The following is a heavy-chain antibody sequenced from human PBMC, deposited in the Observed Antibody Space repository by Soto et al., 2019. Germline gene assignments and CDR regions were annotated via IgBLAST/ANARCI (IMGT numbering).Heavy chain of an antibody. CDR3: ARVPLYGGNSNY. CDR2: IYYSGST. J-gene: IGHJ4*02. V-gene: IGHV4-31*03. D-gene: IGHD4-17*01. Sequence: PSETLSLTCTVSGGSISSGGYYWSWIRQHPGKGLKWIGYIYYSGSTYYNPSLKSRVTISVDTSKNQFSLKLSSVTAADTAVYYCARVPLYGGNSNYWGQGTLVTVSS. CDR1: GGSISSGGYY.